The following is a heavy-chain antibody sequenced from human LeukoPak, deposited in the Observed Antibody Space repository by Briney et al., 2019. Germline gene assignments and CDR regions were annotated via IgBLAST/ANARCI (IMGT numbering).Heavy chain of an antibody. D-gene: IGHD3-22*01. CDR3: ARVGDSSGYYYSPFDQ. Sequence: PSQTLSLTCTVSGGSISSGGYYWSWIRQHPGKGLEWIGYIYYSGSTNYNPSLKGRVTISVDTSENQFSLKLSSVTAADTAVYYCARVGDSSGYYYSPFDQWGQGTLVTVSS. CDR2: IYYSGST. CDR1: GGSISSGGYY. V-gene: IGHV4-31*03. J-gene: IGHJ4*02.